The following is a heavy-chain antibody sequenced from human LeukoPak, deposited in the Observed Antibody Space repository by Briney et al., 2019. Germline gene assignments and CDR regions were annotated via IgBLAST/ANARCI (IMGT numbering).Heavy chain of an antibody. V-gene: IGHV1-2*02. CDR3: ARGGTYPQIYFDY. CDR1: GYTFTGYY. CDR2: INPNSGDT. J-gene: IGHJ4*02. Sequence: VSVKVSCKASGYTFTGYYMHWVRQAPGQGLEWMGWINPNSGDTNYAQKFQGRVTMTRDTSISTAYMELSSLRSDDTAVYYCARGGTYPQIYFDYWDQGTLVTVSS.